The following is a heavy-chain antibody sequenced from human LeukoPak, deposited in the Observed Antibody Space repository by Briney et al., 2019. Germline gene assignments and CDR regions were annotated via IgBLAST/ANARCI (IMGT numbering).Heavy chain of an antibody. CDR3: ARDRRPYGLDV. CDR1: GFTFSNHA. V-gene: IGHV3-30*14. CDR2: ISDDGSSK. J-gene: IGHJ6*02. Sequence: GGSLRLSCVNSGFTFSNHAMHWVRQGPGKGLEWVAVISDDGSSKFYADSVKGRFTISRDNSKNTLYLQMNSLRAEDTAVYYCARDRRPYGLDVWGQGTTVTVSS.